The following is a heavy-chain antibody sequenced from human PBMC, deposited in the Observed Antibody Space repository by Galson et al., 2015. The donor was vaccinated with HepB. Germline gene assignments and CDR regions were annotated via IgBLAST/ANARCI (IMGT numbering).Heavy chain of an antibody. Sequence: ETLSLTCAVYGGSFSGYYWSWFRNPPGKGLEWLGEINHSGSTNYNPSLKSRVTISVDTSKNQFSLKLSSVTAADTAVYYCARQRAVAGPFDYWGQGTLVTVSS. D-gene: IGHD6-19*01. CDR1: GGSFSGYY. CDR2: INHSGST. V-gene: IGHV4-34*01. CDR3: ARQRAVAGPFDY. J-gene: IGHJ4*02.